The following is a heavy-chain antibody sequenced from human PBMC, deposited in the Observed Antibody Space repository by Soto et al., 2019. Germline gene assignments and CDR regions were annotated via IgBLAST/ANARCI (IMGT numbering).Heavy chain of an antibody. D-gene: IGHD3-10*01. Sequence: QVQLVQSGAEVKKPGASVKVSCKASGYTFTSYAMHWVRQAPGQRLEWMGWINAGNGNTKYSQKFQGRVTITRDTSASTAYIELSSLRSEDTAVYYCARDKRYYGSGSYGAFDIWGQGTMVTVSS. CDR3: ARDKRYYGSGSYGAFDI. CDR1: GYTFTSYA. V-gene: IGHV1-3*01. J-gene: IGHJ3*02. CDR2: INAGNGNT.